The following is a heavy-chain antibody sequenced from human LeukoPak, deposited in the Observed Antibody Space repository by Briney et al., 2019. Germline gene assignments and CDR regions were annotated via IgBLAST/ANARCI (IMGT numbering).Heavy chain of an antibody. J-gene: IGHJ3*01. Sequence: PGGSLRLSCAASGFTFSSYSMNWVRQAAGRGLEGVSYISSSSSTIYYADSVKGRFTISRDNAKNSLYLQMNSLRAEDTAVYYCARVGGIVGPNENWGQGTMVTVSS. CDR3: ARVGGIVGPNEN. V-gene: IGHV3-48*04. D-gene: IGHD1-26*01. CDR2: ISSSSSTI. CDR1: GFTFSSYS.